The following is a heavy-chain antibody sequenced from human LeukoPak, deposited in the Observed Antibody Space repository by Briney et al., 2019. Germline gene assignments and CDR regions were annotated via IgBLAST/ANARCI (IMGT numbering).Heavy chain of an antibody. CDR2: ITTSSDTI. CDR1: GFTFSSYS. J-gene: IGHJ6*03. D-gene: IGHD7-27*01. CDR3: AKDWGSEYYYMDV. V-gene: IGHV3-48*01. Sequence: GSLRLSCAASGFTFSSYSMNWVRQAPGKGLEWVSYITTSSDTIYYADSVKGRFTISRDNAKNSLYLQMNSLRAEDMALYYCAKDWGSEYYYMDVWGKGTTVTVSS.